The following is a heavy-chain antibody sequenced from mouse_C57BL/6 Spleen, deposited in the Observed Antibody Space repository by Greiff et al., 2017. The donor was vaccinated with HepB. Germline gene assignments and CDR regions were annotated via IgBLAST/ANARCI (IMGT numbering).Heavy chain of an antibody. CDR1: GYSITSDY. J-gene: IGHJ4*01. Sequence: VQLQQSGPGLAKPSQTLSLTCSVTGYSITSDYWNWIRKFPGNKLEYMGYISYSGSTYYNPSLKSRISITRDTSTNQYYLQLNSVTTEDTATYYCARTPGHRSYAMDYWGQGTSVTVSS. CDR2: ISYSGST. CDR3: ARTPGHRSYAMDY. D-gene: IGHD2-14*01. V-gene: IGHV3-8*01.